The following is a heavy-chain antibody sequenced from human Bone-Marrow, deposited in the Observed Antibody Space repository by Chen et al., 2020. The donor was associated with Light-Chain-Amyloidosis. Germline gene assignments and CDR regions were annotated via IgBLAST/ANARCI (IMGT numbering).Heavy chain of an antibody. V-gene: IGHV4-34*01. D-gene: IGHD1-26*01. J-gene: IGHJ4*02. CDR1: GGSFSAYY. CDR2: VTHTGST. Sequence: QVQLQQWGAGLLKPSETLSLTCAVYGGSFSAYYWSWVRQPPGKGLEWIGEVTHTGSTSYNPSVESRVTMSLDISKNQFSLKLTSVTAADTAVYYCATHTVFGATIWGQGAPVTVSS. CDR3: ATHTVFGATI.